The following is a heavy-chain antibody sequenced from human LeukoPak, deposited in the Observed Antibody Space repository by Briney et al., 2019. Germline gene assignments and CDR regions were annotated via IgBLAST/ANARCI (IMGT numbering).Heavy chain of an antibody. D-gene: IGHD3-9*01. Sequence: PGGSLRLSCAASGFTFSSYAMSWVRQAPGKGLEWVSGVTNSGDITYYADSVKGRFTISRDNSKNTLYLQMSSLRADDTAVYYCAKNLYYDILTTWDYWGQGTLVTVSS. CDR2: VTNSGDIT. CDR1: GFTFSSYA. CDR3: AKNLYYDILTTWDY. J-gene: IGHJ4*02. V-gene: IGHV3-23*05.